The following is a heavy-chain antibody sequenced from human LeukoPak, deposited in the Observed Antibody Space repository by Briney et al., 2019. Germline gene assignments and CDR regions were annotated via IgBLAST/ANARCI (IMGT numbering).Heavy chain of an antibody. Sequence: GGSLRLSCAASGFTFSSYWMHWVRQAPGKGLVWVSRINSDGSSTSYADSVKARFTISRDNAKNTLYLQMNSLRAEDTAVYYCARVLYCTNGVCYWHYYYMDVWGKGTTVTVSS. J-gene: IGHJ6*03. D-gene: IGHD2-8*01. V-gene: IGHV3-74*01. CDR2: INSDGSST. CDR1: GFTFSSYW. CDR3: ARVLYCTNGVCYWHYYYMDV.